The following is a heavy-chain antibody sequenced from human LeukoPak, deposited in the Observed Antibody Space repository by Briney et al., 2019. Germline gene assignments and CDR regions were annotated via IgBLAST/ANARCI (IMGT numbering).Heavy chain of an antibody. CDR3: ARDFHRRPIVVVPAAILWVAP. CDR2: MNPIDGST. V-gene: IGHV1-46*01. D-gene: IGHD2-2*01. Sequence: ASVKVSCKPAGYTFTSYYMHWLRRAAGQGREWMGIMNPIDGSTSYGQKFQRRLAMTRDTSTSTVYMELSSLRSEDTAVYYCARDFHRRPIVVVPAAILWVAPGGRGTLVTDSS. J-gene: IGHJ5*02. CDR1: GYTFTSYY.